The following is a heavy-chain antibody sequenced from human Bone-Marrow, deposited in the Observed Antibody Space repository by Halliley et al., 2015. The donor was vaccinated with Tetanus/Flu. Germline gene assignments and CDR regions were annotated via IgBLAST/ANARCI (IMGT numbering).Heavy chain of an antibody. CDR3: ARRAYSPTWFAFDD. V-gene: IGHV3-30-3*01. Sequence: SLRLSCAGSGFSFSTLAMHWVRQSPGKGLEWVAGVSHDGSNEFYADSVKGRFTISRDNSQNTMFLQMNSLRVEDTAMYYCARRAYSPTWFAFDDWGHGTLVTVSS. CDR1: GFSFSTLA. CDR2: VSHDGSNE. J-gene: IGHJ4*01. D-gene: IGHD6-13*01.